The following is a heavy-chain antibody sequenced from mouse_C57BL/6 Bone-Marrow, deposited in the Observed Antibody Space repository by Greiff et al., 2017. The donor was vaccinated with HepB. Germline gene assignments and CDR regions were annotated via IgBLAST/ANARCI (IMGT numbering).Heavy chain of an antibody. CDR3: AIHYYGSSYWYFDV. V-gene: IGHV1-74*01. CDR2: IHPSDSDT. D-gene: IGHD1-1*01. CDR1: GYTFTSYW. J-gene: IGHJ1*03. Sequence: QVQLQQPGAELVKPGASVKVSCKASGYTFTSYWMHWVKQRPGQGLEWIGRIHPSDSDTNYNQKFKGKATLTVDKSSSTAYMQLSSLTSEDSAVYYCAIHYYGSSYWYFDVWCTGTTVTVSS.